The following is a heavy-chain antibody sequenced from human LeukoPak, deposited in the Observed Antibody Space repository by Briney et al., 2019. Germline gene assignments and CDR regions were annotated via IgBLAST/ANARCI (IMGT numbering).Heavy chain of an antibody. CDR3: AKDWRTLDAFDI. CDR2: ISGGGGTT. CDR1: GFTFSANA. Sequence: SGGSLRLSCAASGFTFSANAISWVRQAPGKGLEWVSGISGGGGTTYYADSVKGRFTISRDNSKNTVYLQMNSLRAEDTAVYYCAKDWRTLDAFDIWGQGTMVTVSS. J-gene: IGHJ3*02. V-gene: IGHV3-23*01.